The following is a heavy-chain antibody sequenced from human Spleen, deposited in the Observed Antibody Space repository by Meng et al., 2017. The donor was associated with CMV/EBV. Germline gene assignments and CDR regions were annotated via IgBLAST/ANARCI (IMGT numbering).Heavy chain of an antibody. Sequence: SETLSLTCTVSGGSVSSGSYYWSWIRQPPGKGLEWIGYIYYSGSTNYNPSLKSRVTISVDTSKNQFSLRLRSVTAADTAVYYCAKIFPSDYYKYDMDVWGQGTTVTVSS. V-gene: IGHV4-61*01. CDR3: AKIFPSDYYKYDMDV. D-gene: IGHD3-3*01. CDR2: IYYSGST. J-gene: IGHJ6*02. CDR1: GGSVSSGSYY.